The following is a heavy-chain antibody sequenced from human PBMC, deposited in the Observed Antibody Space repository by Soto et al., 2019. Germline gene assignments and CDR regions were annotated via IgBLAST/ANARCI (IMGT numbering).Heavy chain of an antibody. CDR2: INPNSGGT. V-gene: IGHV1-2*04. CDR3: AREDSYYDFWSGCQAGRYGMDV. D-gene: IGHD3-3*01. CDR1: GYTFTGYY. Sequence: ASVKVSCKASGYTFTGYYMHWVRQAPGQGLEWMGWINPNSGGTNYAQKFQGWVTMTRDTSISTAYMELSRLRSDDTAVYYCAREDSYYDFWSGCQAGRYGMDVWGQGTTVTVSS. J-gene: IGHJ6*02.